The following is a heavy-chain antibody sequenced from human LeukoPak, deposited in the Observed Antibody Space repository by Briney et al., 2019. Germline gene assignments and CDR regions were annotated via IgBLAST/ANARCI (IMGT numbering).Heavy chain of an antibody. CDR2: IRSKAYGGTI. CDR3: ARRGTIAAADY. J-gene: IGHJ4*02. D-gene: IGHD6-6*01. V-gene: IGHV3-49*04. Sequence: GGSLRLSCAASGFTFSSYSMNWVRQAPGKGLEWVGFIRSKAYGGTIEYAASVKDRFTISRDDSKSIAYLQMNSLKTEDTGVYYCARRGTIAAADYWGQGTLVTVSS. CDR1: GFTFSSYS.